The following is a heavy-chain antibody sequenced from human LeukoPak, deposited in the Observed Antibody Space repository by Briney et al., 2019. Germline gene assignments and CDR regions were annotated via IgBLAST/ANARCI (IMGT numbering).Heavy chain of an antibody. CDR2: IYYSGST. D-gene: IGHD2/OR15-2a*01. CDR3: ARVYRTVFDY. Sequence: SETLSLTCTVSGGSISSYYWSWIRQPPGKGLEWIGYIYYSGSTNYNPSLKSRVTISVDTSKNQCSLKLSSVTAADTAVYYGARVYRTVFDYWGQGTLVTVSS. CDR1: GGSISSYY. V-gene: IGHV4-59*01. J-gene: IGHJ4*02.